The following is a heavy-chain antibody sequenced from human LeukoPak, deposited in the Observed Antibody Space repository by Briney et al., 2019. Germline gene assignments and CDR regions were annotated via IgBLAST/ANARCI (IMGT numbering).Heavy chain of an antibody. Sequence: SETLSLTCTVSGGSMSPYHWSWIRQPPGKGLEWTGYIYYSGSTNYNPSLKSRVTISVGTSKNQFSLKLSSVTAADTAMYYCARAVSGRFDYWGQGTLVTVSS. J-gene: IGHJ4*02. CDR1: GGSMSPYH. D-gene: IGHD6-19*01. V-gene: IGHV4-59*08. CDR2: IYYSGST. CDR3: ARAVSGRFDY.